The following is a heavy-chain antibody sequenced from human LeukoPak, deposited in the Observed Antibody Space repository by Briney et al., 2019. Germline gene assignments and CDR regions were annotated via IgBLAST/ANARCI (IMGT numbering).Heavy chain of an antibody. CDR2: INHSGST. D-gene: IGHD3-22*01. CDR3: AFSSDYQQH. Sequence: PSETLSLTCAVHCGSFSDYYWSWFLQPPGKGLEWIGEINHSGSTDYKPSLKSRVTISVDTSKSQCSLKLSSVTAADTAVYYCAFSSDYQQHWGQGTLVTVSS. J-gene: IGHJ1*01. CDR1: CGSFSDYY. V-gene: IGHV4-34*01.